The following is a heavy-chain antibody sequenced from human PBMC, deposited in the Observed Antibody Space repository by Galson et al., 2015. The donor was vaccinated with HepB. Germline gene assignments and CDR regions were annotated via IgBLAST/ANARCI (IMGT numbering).Heavy chain of an antibody. Sequence: QSGAEVKKPGESLRISCKGSGYSFTSYWISWVRQMPGKGLEWMGRIDPSDSYTNYSPSFQGHVTISADKSISTAYLQWSSLKASASAMYYCATVFPGGSSSAAKGGFDYWGQGTLVTVSS. CDR1: GYSFTSYW. CDR2: IDPSDSYT. J-gene: IGHJ4*02. V-gene: IGHV5-10-1*01. CDR3: ATVFPGGSSSAAKGGFDY. D-gene: IGHD1-26*01.